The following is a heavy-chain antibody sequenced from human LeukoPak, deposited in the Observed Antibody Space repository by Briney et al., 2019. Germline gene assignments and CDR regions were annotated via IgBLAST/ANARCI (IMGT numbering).Heavy chain of an antibody. J-gene: IGHJ5*02. CDR3: ARTRRGSAGWFDL. V-gene: IGHV4-38-2*02. CDR2: IYHSVRT. D-gene: IGHD6-25*01. CDR1: GYSISSGYS. Sequence: PSETLSLTCTVSGYSISSGYSWGWIRRPPGKGREWIENIYHSVRTYYIPSLQSRVTISLDTSKNQFSLNLSSVTAADTAVYYCARTRRGSAGWFDLWGQGTLVSVSS.